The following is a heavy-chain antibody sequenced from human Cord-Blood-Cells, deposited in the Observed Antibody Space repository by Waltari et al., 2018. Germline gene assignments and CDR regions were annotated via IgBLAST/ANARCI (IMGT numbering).Heavy chain of an antibody. Sequence: QVQLVESGGGVVQPGRSLRPSCAASGFTFSSYGRPWVRQAPGKGLEWVAVISYDGSNKYYADSVKGRFTISRDNSKNTLYLQMNSLRAEDTAVYYCAKSGEDAFDIWGQGTMVTVSS. J-gene: IGHJ3*02. CDR1: GFTFSSYG. CDR3: AKSGEDAFDI. CDR2: ISYDGSNK. D-gene: IGHD3-10*01. V-gene: IGHV3-30*18.